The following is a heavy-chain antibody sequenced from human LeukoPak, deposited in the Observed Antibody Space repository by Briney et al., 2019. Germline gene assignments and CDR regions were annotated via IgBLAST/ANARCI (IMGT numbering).Heavy chain of an antibody. Sequence: GVSVKVSCKDSGGTFSSCAISWVRQAPGQRLEWMGGIIPIFGTANYAQKFQGRVTITANESTSTAYMELSSLRSEDTAVYYCARAWYYDSSGYIDYWGQGTLVTVSS. J-gene: IGHJ4*02. V-gene: IGHV1-69*13. D-gene: IGHD3-22*01. CDR3: ARAWYYDSSGYIDY. CDR2: IIPIFGTA. CDR1: GGTFSSCA.